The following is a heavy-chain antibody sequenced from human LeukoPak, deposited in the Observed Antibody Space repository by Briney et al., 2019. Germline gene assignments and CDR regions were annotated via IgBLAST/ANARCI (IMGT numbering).Heavy chain of an antibody. V-gene: IGHV1-18*04. D-gene: IGHD2-15*01. CDR2: ISAYNGNT. J-gene: IGHJ4*02. CDR1: GYTFTSYG. Sequence: ASLKVSCKASGYTFTSYGISWVRQAPGQGLEWMGWISAYNGNTNYAQKLQGRVTMTTDTSTSTAYMELRSLRSDDTAVYYCARDPCSGGSCYGTRAFDYWGQGTLVTVSS. CDR3: ARDPCSGGSCYGTRAFDY.